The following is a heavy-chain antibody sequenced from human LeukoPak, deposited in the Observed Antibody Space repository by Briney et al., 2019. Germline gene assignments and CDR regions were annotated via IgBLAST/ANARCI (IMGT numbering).Heavy chain of an antibody. Sequence: GGSLRLSCAGSGFTFDDYAMHWVRQTPGKGLEWVSGISWNSGNIAYADFVGGRFTISRDNAKNSLSLQMNSLSDEDTAGYYCAKDAYGGATFFYYMDVWGKGTTVTVSS. CDR2: ISWNSGNI. J-gene: IGHJ6*03. CDR1: GFTFDDYA. CDR3: AKDAYGGATFFYYMDV. V-gene: IGHV3-9*01. D-gene: IGHD2/OR15-2a*01.